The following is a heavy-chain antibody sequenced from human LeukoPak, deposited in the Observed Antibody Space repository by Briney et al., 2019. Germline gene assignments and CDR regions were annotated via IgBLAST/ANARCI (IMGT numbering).Heavy chain of an antibody. Sequence: GGSLRLSCAASGFTFSTYWMHWVRQAPGKGLVWVSRINSDGSSTSYADSVKGRFTISRDNAKNTLYLQMNSLRAGDTAVYYCAASSAGPNWFDPWGQGTLVTVSS. CDR2: INSDGSST. CDR3: AASSAGPNWFDP. V-gene: IGHV3-74*01. J-gene: IGHJ5*02. D-gene: IGHD6-25*01. CDR1: GFTFSTYW.